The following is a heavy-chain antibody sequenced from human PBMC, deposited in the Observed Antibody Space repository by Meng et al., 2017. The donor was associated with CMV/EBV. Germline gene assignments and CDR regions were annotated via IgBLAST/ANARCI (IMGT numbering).Heavy chain of an antibody. D-gene: IGHD3-3*01. CDR2: ISGSGGST. Sequence: VTFSRYAFSWVRKAPGKGLEWVSAISGSGGSTYYADSVKGRFTISRDNSKNTLYLQMNSLRAEDTAVYYCAKASDFWSGYYDNWFDPWGQGTLVTVSS. CDR1: VTFSRYA. V-gene: IGHV3-23*01. J-gene: IGHJ5*02. CDR3: AKASDFWSGYYDNWFDP.